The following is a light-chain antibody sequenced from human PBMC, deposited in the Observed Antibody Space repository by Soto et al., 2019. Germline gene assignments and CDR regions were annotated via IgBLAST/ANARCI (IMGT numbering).Light chain of an antibody. CDR3: LQYEHLPS. V-gene: IGKV1-33*01. Sequence: NKCSSSLPASVGDRVTMTCRASQDISSYLAWYQQKPGKAPKLLIHDSSNLEIGVPSRFSGSGSGTDFTLTIDNLQPEDIATYYCLQYEHLPSFGGGTKVDIK. CDR1: QDISSY. CDR2: DSS. J-gene: IGKJ4*01.